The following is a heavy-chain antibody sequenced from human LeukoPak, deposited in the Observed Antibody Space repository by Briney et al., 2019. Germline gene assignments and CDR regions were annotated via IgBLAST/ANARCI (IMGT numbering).Heavy chain of an antibody. J-gene: IGHJ6*02. Sequence: SVKVSCKASGGTFSSYAISWVRQAPGQGLEWMGRIIPILGIANYAQKFQGRVTITADKSTSTAHMELTSLRSEDTAVYYCARGADTAMLDDYYFGMDVWGQGTTVTASS. V-gene: IGHV1-69*04. CDR3: ARGADTAMLDDYYFGMDV. CDR1: GGTFSSYA. D-gene: IGHD5-18*01. CDR2: IIPILGIA.